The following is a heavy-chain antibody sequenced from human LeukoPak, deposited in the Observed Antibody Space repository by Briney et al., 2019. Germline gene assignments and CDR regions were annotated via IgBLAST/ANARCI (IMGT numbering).Heavy chain of an antibody. V-gene: IGHV1-46*01. CDR2: IIPSDGFT. D-gene: IGHD2-8*01. J-gene: IGHJ4*02. CDR1: GYTFSSYY. Sequence: ASVKVSCKASGYTFSSYYVHWVRQAPGQGLEWMGMIIPSDGFTSYAQKFQGRVTMTRDMSTSTVYMELSSLRSDDTAVYYCARDWGDIVLIFGGRGIDYWGQGTLVTVSS. CDR3: ARDWGDIVLIFGGRGIDY.